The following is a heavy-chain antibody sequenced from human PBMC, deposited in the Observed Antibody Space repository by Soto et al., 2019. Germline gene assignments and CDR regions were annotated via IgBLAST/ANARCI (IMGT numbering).Heavy chain of an antibody. V-gene: IGHV3-74*01. J-gene: IGHJ3*02. CDR3: ARDGYSGSYLGVFDI. CDR1: GFTFSSYW. D-gene: IGHD1-26*01. CDR2: INSDGSST. Sequence: LRLSCAASGFTFSSYWMHWVRQAPGKGLVWVSRINSDGSSTSYADSVKGRFTISRDNAKNTLYLQMNSLRGEDTAAYYCARDGYSGSYLGVFDIWGQGTMVTVSS.